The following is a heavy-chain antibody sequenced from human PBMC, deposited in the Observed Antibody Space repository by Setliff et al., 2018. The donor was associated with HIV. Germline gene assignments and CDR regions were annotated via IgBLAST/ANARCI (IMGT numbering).Heavy chain of an antibody. Sequence: ASVKVSCKASGYTFTSYGISWVRQAPGQGLEWMGWISAYNGNTNCAQKLQGRVTMTTDTSTSTAYMELRSLRSDDTAVYYCARDSRAYYNFWSGPDAFDIWGQGTMVTVSS. CDR1: GYTFTSYG. D-gene: IGHD3-3*01. CDR2: ISAYNGNT. CDR3: ARDSRAYYNFWSGPDAFDI. J-gene: IGHJ3*02. V-gene: IGHV1-18*01.